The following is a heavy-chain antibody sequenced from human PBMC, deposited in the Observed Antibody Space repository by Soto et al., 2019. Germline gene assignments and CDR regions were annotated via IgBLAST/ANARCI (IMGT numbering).Heavy chain of an antibody. J-gene: IGHJ4*02. CDR2: IIPVFATT. CDR1: GGTFSSYA. D-gene: IGHD3-9*01. V-gene: IGHV1-69*01. CDR3: ARDYDSLTGYNY. Sequence: QVQLVQSGAEVKRPGSSVKVSCKASGGTFSSYAITWVRQAPGQGLEWMGGIIPVFATTTYAQRFQGRVTSTADESTSTAYMELSSLRSEDTAVYYCARDYDSLTGYNYWGQGTLVTVSS.